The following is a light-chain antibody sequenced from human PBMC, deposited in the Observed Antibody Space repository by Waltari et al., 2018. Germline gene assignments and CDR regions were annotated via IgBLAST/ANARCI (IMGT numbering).Light chain of an antibody. CDR1: QNVNNS. Sequence: EIVLTQSPAILSLPPGARTTLSCRARQNVNNSLAWHQLKPGQAPRPVIYDASNRATGISARFSGSGSGTDCTLTISSLEPDDSAVYYGQQGTDCQPSPFGQGTRLEIK. CDR2: DAS. J-gene: IGKJ5*01. CDR3: QQGTDCQPSP. V-gene: IGKV3-11*01.